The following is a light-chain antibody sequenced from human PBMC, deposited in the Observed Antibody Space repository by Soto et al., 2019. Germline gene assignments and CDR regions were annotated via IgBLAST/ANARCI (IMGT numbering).Light chain of an antibody. CDR2: GAS. CDR1: QSISSD. V-gene: IGKV3-15*01. CDR3: QQYNKWPRT. J-gene: IGKJ2*01. Sequence: EIVMTQYPATVSVSPRERDTLSCRASQSISSDVAWYQQKPGQAPRLLIYGASTTATGIPARFSGSGSGTEFTLTISSLQSEDFAVYNCQQYNKWPRTFGQGTKVDIK.